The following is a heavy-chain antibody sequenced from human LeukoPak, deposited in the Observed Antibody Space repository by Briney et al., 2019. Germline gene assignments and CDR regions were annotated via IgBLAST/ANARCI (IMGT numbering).Heavy chain of an antibody. D-gene: IGHD3-22*01. Sequence: HPGGSLRLSCAASGFTVSSNYMSWVRQAPGKGLEWVSVIYSGGSTYYADSVKGRFTISRDNSKNTLYLQMNSLRAEDTAVYYCAKDMSHYYDSSGYLGDAFDIWGQGTMVTVSS. CDR3: AKDMSHYYDSSGYLGDAFDI. V-gene: IGHV3-66*01. CDR2: IYSGGST. J-gene: IGHJ3*02. CDR1: GFTVSSNY.